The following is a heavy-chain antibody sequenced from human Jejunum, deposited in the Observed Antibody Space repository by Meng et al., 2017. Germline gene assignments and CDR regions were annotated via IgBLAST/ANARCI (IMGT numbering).Heavy chain of an antibody. D-gene: IGHD4-11*01. CDR2: IYWYDDK. CDR1: GFAPSTSEVG. Sequence: TLKVSGGPLVKPPESLTLTCTLAGFAPSTSEVGVGLIRHPAQKALGLLALIYWYDDKRYSPSLKRRLTVTKDNSKNQVVLTMTNMDPVDTATYYCARSQYSNGNHFDYWGQGTLVTVSS. CDR3: ARSQYSNGNHFDY. V-gene: IGHV2-5*01. J-gene: IGHJ4*02.